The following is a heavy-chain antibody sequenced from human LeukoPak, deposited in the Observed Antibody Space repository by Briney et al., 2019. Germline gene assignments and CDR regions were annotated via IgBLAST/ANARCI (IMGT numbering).Heavy chain of an antibody. Sequence: GGSLRLXCAASGFTFSSYAMSWVRQAPGKGLEWVSAISGSGGSRYYADSVKGRFTISRDNSRDTLYLQMNSLRAEDTAVYYCAKGYYDYVWGSYYFDYWGQGTLVTVSS. CDR1: GFTFSSYA. D-gene: IGHD3-16*01. CDR3: AKGYYDYVWGSYYFDY. V-gene: IGHV3-23*01. J-gene: IGHJ4*02. CDR2: ISGSGGSR.